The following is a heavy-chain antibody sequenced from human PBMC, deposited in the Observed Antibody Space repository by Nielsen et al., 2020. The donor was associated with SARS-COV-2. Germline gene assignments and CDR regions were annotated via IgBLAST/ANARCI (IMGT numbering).Heavy chain of an antibody. V-gene: IGHV4-39*07. Sequence: SETLSLTCTVSGGSISSSSYYWGWIRQPPGKGLEWIGSIYYSGSTYYNPSLKSRVTISVDTSKNQFSLKLSSVTAADTAVYYCARDVDTAMVIAFDIWGQGTMVTVSS. D-gene: IGHD5-18*01. CDR1: GGSISSSSYY. CDR2: IYYSGST. J-gene: IGHJ3*02. CDR3: ARDVDTAMVIAFDI.